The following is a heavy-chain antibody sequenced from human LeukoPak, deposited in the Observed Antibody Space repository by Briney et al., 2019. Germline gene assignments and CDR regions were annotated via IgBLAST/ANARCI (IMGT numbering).Heavy chain of an antibody. V-gene: IGHV3-30*18. J-gene: IGHJ6*02. CDR2: ISYDGSNK. Sequence: GGSLRLSCAASGFTFSSYGMHWVRQAPGKGLEWVAVISYDGSNKYYADSVKGRFPISRDNSKNTLYLQMNSLRAEDTALYYCAKEGLMVREYYYYYGMDVWGQGTTVTVSS. CDR1: GFTFSSYG. CDR3: AKEGLMVREYYYYYGMDV. D-gene: IGHD3-10*01.